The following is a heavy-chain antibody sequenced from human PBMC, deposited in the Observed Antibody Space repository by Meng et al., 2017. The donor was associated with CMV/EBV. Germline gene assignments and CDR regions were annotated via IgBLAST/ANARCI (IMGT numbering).Heavy chain of an antibody. J-gene: IGHJ5*02. CDR2: INHSGST. CDR1: GGSFCGYY. Sequence: VYGGSFCGYYRSWIPQPPGKGLGWMGEINHSGSTNYTPSLQSRVTISVDTSKSQFSLKLSSVTAADTAVYYCATRLVPATESTWFDPWGQGTLVPSPQ. D-gene: IGHD2-2*01. V-gene: IGHV4-34*01. CDR3: ATRLVPATESTWFDP.